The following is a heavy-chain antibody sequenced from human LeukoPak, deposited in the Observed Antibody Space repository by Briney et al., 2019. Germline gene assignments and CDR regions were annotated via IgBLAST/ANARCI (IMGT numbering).Heavy chain of an antibody. CDR1: VFTFADYV. Sequence: PVWSLSLSLEDSVFTFADYVLSSVGQAACKEREGVAGINWSGKNTFYADSVKGRFTISRDNTKKTLYLQMNNLRGEDTATYYCARDLSSNWNNLAYWGQGTLVTVSS. CDR3: ARDLSSNWNNLAY. D-gene: IGHD1/OR15-1a*01. CDR2: INWSGKNT. J-gene: IGHJ4*02. V-gene: IGHV3-20*03.